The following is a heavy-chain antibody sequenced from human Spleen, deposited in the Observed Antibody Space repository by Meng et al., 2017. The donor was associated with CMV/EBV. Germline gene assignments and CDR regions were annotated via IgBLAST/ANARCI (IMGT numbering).Heavy chain of an antibody. V-gene: IGHV4-34*01. CDR3: AREGSEGLEIRQPFFDY. J-gene: IGHJ4*02. CDR2: ISQSGRT. Sequence: GSLRLSCAVSGASLRGVYWSWIRQPPGQGLEWVGEISQSGRTNYNASLKSRVTMSIHTSEKQFSLRLSSVTAADTAVYYCAREGSEGLEIRQPFFDYWGQGTLVTVSS. CDR1: GASLRGVY.